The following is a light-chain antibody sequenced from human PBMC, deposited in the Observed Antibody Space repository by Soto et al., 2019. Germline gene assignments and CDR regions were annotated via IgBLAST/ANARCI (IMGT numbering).Light chain of an antibody. CDR2: AAS. CDR3: QRLNTYPFT. Sequence: DIQLTQSPSFLSASVGDRVTITCRTSQDISTYLAWYQQKPGKAPKLLISAASTLQSGVPSTFSGSGSGTXXXXTITXLQPXXXXTYYCQRLNTYPFTFGPGTTVDLK. V-gene: IGKV1-9*01. CDR1: QDISTY. J-gene: IGKJ3*01.